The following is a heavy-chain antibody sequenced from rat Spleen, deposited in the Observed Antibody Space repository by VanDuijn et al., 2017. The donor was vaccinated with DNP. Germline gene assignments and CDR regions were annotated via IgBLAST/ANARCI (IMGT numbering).Heavy chain of an antibody. Sequence: EVQLVESGGGLVQPGRSLKLSCVASRFTFNSYWMAWIRQVPGKGLEWVTSVPYDGSNTYYRDSVKGRFIISRDNARGTLYLQMDSLRSEDTATYYCTRQSARYGLWGYFDYWGQGVMVTVSS. V-gene: IGHV5-7*01. CDR2: VPYDGSNT. D-gene: IGHD1-6*01. CDR1: RFTFNSYW. CDR3: TRQSARYGLWGYFDY. J-gene: IGHJ2*01.